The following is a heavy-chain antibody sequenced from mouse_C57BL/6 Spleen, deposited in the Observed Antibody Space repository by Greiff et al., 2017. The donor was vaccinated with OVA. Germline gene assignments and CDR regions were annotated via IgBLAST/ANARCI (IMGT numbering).Heavy chain of an antibody. V-gene: IGHV3-6*01. Sequence: DVQLQESGPGLVKPSQSLSLTCSVTGYSITSGYYWNWIRQFPGNKLEWMGYISYDGSNNYNPSLKNRISITRDTSKNQFFLKLNSVTTEDTATYYCARGAYYGSSFYWYFDVWGTGTTVTVSS. CDR2: ISYDGSN. CDR1: GYSITSGYY. CDR3: ARGAYYGSSFYWYFDV. J-gene: IGHJ1*03. D-gene: IGHD1-1*01.